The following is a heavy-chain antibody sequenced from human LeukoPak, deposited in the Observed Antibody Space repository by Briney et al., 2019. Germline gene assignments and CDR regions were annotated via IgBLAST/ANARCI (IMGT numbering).Heavy chain of an antibody. CDR2: ISSSSSYI. Sequence: GGSLRLSCAASGFTFSSYSMNWVRQAPGKGLEWVSSISSSSSYIYYADSVKGRFTISRDNAKNSLYLQMNSLRAEDTAVYYCARDLGAVNPAFDYWGQGTLATVSS. CDR3: ARDLGAVNPAFDY. J-gene: IGHJ4*02. V-gene: IGHV3-21*01. CDR1: GFTFSSYS. D-gene: IGHD3-16*01.